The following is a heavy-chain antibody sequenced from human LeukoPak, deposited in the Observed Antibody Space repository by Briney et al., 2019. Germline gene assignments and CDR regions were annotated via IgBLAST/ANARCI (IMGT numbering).Heavy chain of an antibody. J-gene: IGHJ4*02. D-gene: IGHD3-10*01. Sequence: ASGNASCKASGYTFTSYYMHWVRQAPGHELEGMGMINRSGGPTCYGQKVQGRVTMPRDTSTSTVYMELNSLRSEDTAVYYCARDGYYYGSGSYFNYWGQGTLVTVSS. CDR3: ARDGYYYGSGSYFNY. CDR1: GYTFTSYY. CDR2: INRSGGPT. V-gene: IGHV1-46*01.